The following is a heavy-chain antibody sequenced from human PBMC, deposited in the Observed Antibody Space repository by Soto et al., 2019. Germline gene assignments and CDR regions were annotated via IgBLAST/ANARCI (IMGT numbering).Heavy chain of an antibody. V-gene: IGHV1-18*01. CDR2: ISAYNGNT. CDR3: ARDTYYYDSSGQVHYYYYGMDV. J-gene: IGHJ6*02. Sequence: ASVKVSCKASGYTFTSYGISWVRQAPGQGLEWMGWISAYNGNTSYAQKLQGRVTMTTDTSTSTAYMELRSLRSDDTAVYYCARDTYYYDSSGQVHYYYYGMDVWGQGTTVTVSS. CDR1: GYTFTSYG. D-gene: IGHD3-22*01.